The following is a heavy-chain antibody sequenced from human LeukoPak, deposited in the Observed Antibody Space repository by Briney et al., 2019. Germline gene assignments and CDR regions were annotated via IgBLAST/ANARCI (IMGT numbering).Heavy chain of an antibody. D-gene: IGHD6-13*01. V-gene: IGHV4-59*08. Sequence: ETLSLTCTVSGGSISSYYWSWIGQPPGKGLEWIGYIYYSGSTNYNPSLKSRVTISVDTSKNQFSLKLSSVTAADTAVYYCARSAAAGTVFDYWGRGTLVTVSS. CDR3: ARSAAAGTVFDY. CDR1: GGSISSYY. CDR2: IYYSGST. J-gene: IGHJ4*02.